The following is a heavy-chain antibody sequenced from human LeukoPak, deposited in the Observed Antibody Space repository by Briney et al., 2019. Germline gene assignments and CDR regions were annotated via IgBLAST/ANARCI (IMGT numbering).Heavy chain of an antibody. CDR1: GYTFTSYG. CDR2: ISAYNGNT. CDR3: ARTYVPEWSDAFDI. D-gene: IGHD3-3*01. V-gene: IGHV1-18*01. J-gene: IGHJ3*02. Sequence: GASVKVSCKASGYTFTSYGISWVRQAPGQGLEWMGWISAYNGNTNYAQKFQGRVTMTTDTSTSTAYMELRSLRSDDTAVYYCARTYVPEWSDAFDIWGQGTMVTVSS.